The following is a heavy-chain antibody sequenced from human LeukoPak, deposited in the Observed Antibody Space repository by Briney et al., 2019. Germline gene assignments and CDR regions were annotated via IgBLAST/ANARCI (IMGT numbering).Heavy chain of an antibody. D-gene: IGHD2-15*01. Sequence: GGSLRLSCSASGFTFSTYAMHWVRQAPGRGLEYVSAISSNGGTTYYADSVKGRFTISRDDSKNTLYLQMSSLRTEDTAVFYCSGGSGLDVWGQGTTVTVSS. V-gene: IGHV3-64D*09. CDR3: SGGSGLDV. CDR1: GFTFSTYA. CDR2: ISSNGGTT. J-gene: IGHJ6*02.